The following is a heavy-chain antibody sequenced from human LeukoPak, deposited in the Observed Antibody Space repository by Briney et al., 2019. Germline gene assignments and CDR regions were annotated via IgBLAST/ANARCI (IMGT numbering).Heavy chain of an antibody. Sequence: GGSLRLSCAASGFTFSNAWMSWVCQAPGKGLEWVGRIKSKTDGGTTDYAAPVKGRFTISRDDSKNTLYLQMNSLKTEDTAVYYCTTGQKRGPKYSSSWYYFDYWGQGTLVTVSS. CDR1: GFTFSNAW. V-gene: IGHV3-15*01. J-gene: IGHJ4*02. CDR2: IKSKTDGGTT. CDR3: TTGQKRGPKYSSSWYYFDY. D-gene: IGHD6-13*01.